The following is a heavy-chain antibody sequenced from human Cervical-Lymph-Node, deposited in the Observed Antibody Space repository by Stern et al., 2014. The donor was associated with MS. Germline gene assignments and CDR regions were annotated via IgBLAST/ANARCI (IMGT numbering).Heavy chain of an antibody. D-gene: IGHD6-13*01. V-gene: IGHV1-46*01. Sequence: VQLVESGAEVKKPGASVKVSCKASGYTFTSYYMHWVRQAPGQGLEWMGIINPSGGSTSYAQKFQGRVTMTRDTSTSTVYMELSSLRSEDTAVYYCARVLRHSGIAAAGTLDYYYGMDVWGQGTTVTVSS. J-gene: IGHJ6*02. CDR1: GYTFTSYY. CDR3: ARVLRHSGIAAAGTLDYYYGMDV. CDR2: INPSGGST.